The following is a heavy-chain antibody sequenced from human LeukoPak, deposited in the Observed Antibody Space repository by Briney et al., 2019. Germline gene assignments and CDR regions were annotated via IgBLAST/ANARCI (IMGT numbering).Heavy chain of an antibody. Sequence: SETLSLTCTVSGGSISSSSYYWGWIRQPPGKGLGWIGEINHSGSTNYNPSLKSRVTISVDTSKNQFSLKLSSVTAADTAVYYCARGSSGWYVSNNYFDHWGQGTLVTVSS. CDR1: GGSISSSSYY. CDR2: INHSGST. V-gene: IGHV4-39*07. CDR3: ARGSSGWYVSNNYFDH. J-gene: IGHJ4*02. D-gene: IGHD6-19*01.